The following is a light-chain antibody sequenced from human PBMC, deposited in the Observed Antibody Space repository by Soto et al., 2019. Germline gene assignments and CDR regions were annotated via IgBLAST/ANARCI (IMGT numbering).Light chain of an antibody. CDR1: QYINTR. CDR2: GAS. V-gene: IGKV3-15*01. Sequence: EIVLTQSPATLSSFPGDRVTLSCRASQYINTRLAWYQHRPGQAPRLLIYGASTRATGIPARFSGSGSGTEFALTISSLQSEDFAVYYCQQYNNWPITFGQGTRRRL. CDR3: QQYNNWPIT. J-gene: IGKJ5*01.